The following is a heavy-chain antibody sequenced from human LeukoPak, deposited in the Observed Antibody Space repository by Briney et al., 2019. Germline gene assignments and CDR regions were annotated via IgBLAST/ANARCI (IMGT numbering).Heavy chain of an antibody. Sequence: SETLSLTCTVSGGSISSISYDWGWLRQPPGKGGEWIGSIYYSGSTYYNPALKSRVTISVDTSKNQFSLKLSSVTAADTAVYYCARLLTVTTEDDYWGQGTLVTVSS. CDR2: IYYSGST. J-gene: IGHJ4*02. CDR3: ARLLTVTTEDDY. V-gene: IGHV4-39*01. CDR1: GGSISSISYD. D-gene: IGHD4-17*01.